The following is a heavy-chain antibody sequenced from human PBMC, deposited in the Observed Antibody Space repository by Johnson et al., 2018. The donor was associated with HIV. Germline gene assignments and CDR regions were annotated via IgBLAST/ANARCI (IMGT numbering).Heavy chain of an antibody. CDR2: ISWNSGSI. V-gene: IGHV3-9*01. Sequence: VESGGGLVQPGRSLRLSCAASGFTFDDYAMHWVRQAPGKGLEWVSGISWNSGSIGYADSVKGRFTISRDNAKNSLYLQMNSLRAEDTALYYCAKDKGPDDGSSTWYAFDIWGQGTMVTVSS. CDR1: GFTFDDYA. CDR3: AKDKGPDDGSSTWYAFDI. J-gene: IGHJ3*02. D-gene: IGHD6-6*01.